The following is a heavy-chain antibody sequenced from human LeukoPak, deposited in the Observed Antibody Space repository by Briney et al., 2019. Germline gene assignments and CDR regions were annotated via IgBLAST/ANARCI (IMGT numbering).Heavy chain of an antibody. J-gene: IGHJ4*02. CDR3: AKFKGVVIAARPGGYFDY. V-gene: IGHV3-23*01. CDR2: ISGSGGST. D-gene: IGHD6-6*01. Sequence: GGSLRLSCAASGFTFSSYAMSWVRQAPGKGLEWVSAISGSGGSTYYADSVKGRFTISRDNSKNTLYLQMNSLRAEDTAVYYCAKFKGVVIAARPGGYFDYWGQGTLVTVSS. CDR1: GFTFSSYA.